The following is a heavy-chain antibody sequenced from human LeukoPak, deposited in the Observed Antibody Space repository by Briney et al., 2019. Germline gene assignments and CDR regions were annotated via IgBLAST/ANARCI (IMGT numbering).Heavy chain of an antibody. V-gene: IGHV3-23*01. CDR3: AKSTLRITLASVVDY. J-gene: IGHJ4*02. Sequence: GGTLRLSCAASGFTFSSYGMSWVRQAPGEGLEWVSAISGSGGSTYYADSVKGRFTISRDNSKNTLYLQMTSLRAEDTAVYYCAKSTLRITLASVVDYWGQGTLVTVSS. CDR2: ISGSGGST. CDR1: GFTFSSYG. D-gene: IGHD3-10*01.